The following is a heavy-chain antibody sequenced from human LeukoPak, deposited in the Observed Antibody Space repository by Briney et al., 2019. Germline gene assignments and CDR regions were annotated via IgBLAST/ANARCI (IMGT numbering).Heavy chain of an antibody. Sequence: GESLKISCKGSGYRFSDYWIGCVRQMPWKGLKWMGTIYPADSDTRYSPSFQGQVTISADKSISTAYLQWSSLKASDTAMYYCGRLATVVSPFDPWGQGTLVTVSS. CDR2: IYPADSDT. V-gene: IGHV5-51*01. D-gene: IGHD4-23*01. CDR1: GYRFSDYW. CDR3: GRLATVVSPFDP. J-gene: IGHJ5*02.